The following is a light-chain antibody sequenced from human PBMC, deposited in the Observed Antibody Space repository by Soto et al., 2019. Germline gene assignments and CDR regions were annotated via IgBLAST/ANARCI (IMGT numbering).Light chain of an antibody. V-gene: IGLV2-14*01. CDR3: SSYTSSSLV. CDR1: SSDVGGYNY. J-gene: IGLJ2*01. CDR2: DVS. Sequence: QSVLTQPASVSGSPGQSITISCTGTSSDVGGYNYVSWYQQHPGKAPKLMIYDVSNRPSGVSNRFSGSKSGNTASLTISGLQAEDEADYSCSSYTSSSLVFGGGTKLTVL.